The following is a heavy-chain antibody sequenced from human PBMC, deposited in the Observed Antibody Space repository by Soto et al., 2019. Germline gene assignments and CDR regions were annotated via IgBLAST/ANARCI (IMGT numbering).Heavy chain of an antibody. CDR3: ARWPSGYCYSTSCSNDY. CDR1: GGYINSGGYY. V-gene: IGHV4-31*03. J-gene: IGHJ4*02. CDR2: IYYSGST. Sequence: SETLSLTCSVSGGYINSGGYYWSWVRQHPGKGLEWIGYIYYSGSTYYNPSLTSRVSISVDTSKNQFSLKLTSVTAADTAMYYCARWPSGYCYSTSCSNDYWGQGTRVTVSS. D-gene: IGHD2-2*01.